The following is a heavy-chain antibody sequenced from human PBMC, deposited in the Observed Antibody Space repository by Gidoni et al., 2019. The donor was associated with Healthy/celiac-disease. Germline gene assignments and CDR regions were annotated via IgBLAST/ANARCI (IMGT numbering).Heavy chain of an antibody. CDR3: ARAPGSSSWYHYYYGMDV. J-gene: IGHJ6*02. CDR1: GFTVSSNY. D-gene: IGHD6-13*01. Sequence: EVQLVESGGGLVQPGGSLRLSCAASGFTVSSNYMSWVRQAPGKGLEWVSVIYSGGSTYYADSVKGRFTISRDNSKNTLYLQMNSLRAEDTAVYYCARAPGSSSWYHYYYGMDVWGQGTTVTVSS. CDR2: IYSGGST. V-gene: IGHV3-66*01.